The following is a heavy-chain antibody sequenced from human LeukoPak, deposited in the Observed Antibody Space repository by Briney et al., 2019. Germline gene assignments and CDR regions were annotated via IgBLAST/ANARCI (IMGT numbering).Heavy chain of an antibody. Sequence: ASVKVSCKASGYTFTNYGISWVRQAPGQGLEWMGWMNPNSGNTGYAQKFQGRVTMTRNTSISTAYMELSSLRSEDTAVYYCARERKYQLLRYYYYGMDVWGQGTTVTVSS. CDR2: MNPNSGNT. J-gene: IGHJ6*02. CDR1: GYTFTNYG. V-gene: IGHV1-8*02. D-gene: IGHD2-2*01. CDR3: ARERKYQLLRYYYYGMDV.